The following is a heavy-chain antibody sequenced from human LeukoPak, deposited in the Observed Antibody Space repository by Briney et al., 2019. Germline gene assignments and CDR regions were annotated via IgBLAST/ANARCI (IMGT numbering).Heavy chain of an antibody. Sequence: GGSLRLSCAASGFIFSNYAMHWVRQAPGRGLEWVAFIRSGGTNEYYANSVKGRLSISRDNSKNTLYLQMNSLRAEDTAVYYCAKGGLAAAGTAVDYWGQGTLVTVSS. V-gene: IGHV3-30*02. CDR2: IRSGGTNE. D-gene: IGHD6-13*01. J-gene: IGHJ4*02. CDR1: GFIFSNYA. CDR3: AKGGLAAAGTAVDY.